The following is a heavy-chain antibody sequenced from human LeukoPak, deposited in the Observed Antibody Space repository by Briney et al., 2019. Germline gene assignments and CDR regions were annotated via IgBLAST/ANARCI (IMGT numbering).Heavy chain of an antibody. CDR1: GFTFSSYA. CDR2: ISYDGSNK. CDR3: ARVDDSSGYYFDY. Sequence: GGSLRLSCAASGFTFSSYAMHWVRQAPGKGLEWVAVISYDGSNKYYADSVKGRFTISRDNSKNTLYLQMNSLRAEDTAVYYCARVDDSSGYYFDYWGQGTLVTVSS. J-gene: IGHJ4*02. D-gene: IGHD3-22*01. V-gene: IGHV3-30*04.